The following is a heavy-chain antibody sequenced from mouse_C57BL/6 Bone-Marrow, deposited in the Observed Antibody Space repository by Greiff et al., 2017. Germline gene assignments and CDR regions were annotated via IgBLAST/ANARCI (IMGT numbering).Heavy chain of an antibody. CDR3: ARAFITTVVAFDY. CDR1: GYSITSGYY. Sequence: LVESGPGLVKPSQSLSLTCSVTGYSITSGYYWNWIRQFPGNKLEWMGYISYDGSNNYNPSLKNRISITRDTSKNQFFLKLNSVTTEDTATYYCARAFITTVVAFDYWGQGTTLTVSS. V-gene: IGHV3-6*01. CDR2: ISYDGSN. D-gene: IGHD1-1*01. J-gene: IGHJ2*01.